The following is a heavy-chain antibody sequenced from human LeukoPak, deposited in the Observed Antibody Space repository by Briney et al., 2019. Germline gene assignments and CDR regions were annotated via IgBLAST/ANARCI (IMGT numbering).Heavy chain of an antibody. V-gene: IGHV5-51*01. J-gene: IGHJ5*02. CDR1: GYRFSSYW. CDR3: ARLGGYGYCSSTSCYGYWFDP. Sequence: PGESLKISCKASGYRFSSYWIAWVRQTPGKGLEWMGIIYPGDSDTRYSPSLQGQVTISADKSNSTAYLQWNSLKASDTAMYYCARLGGYGYCSSTSCYGYWFDPWGQGTLVTVSS. D-gene: IGHD2-2*03. CDR2: IYPGDSDT.